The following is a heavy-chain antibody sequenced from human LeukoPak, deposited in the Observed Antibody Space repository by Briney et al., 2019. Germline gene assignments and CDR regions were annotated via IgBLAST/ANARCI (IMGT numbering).Heavy chain of an antibody. CDR2: IDWDDDK. J-gene: IGHJ4*02. V-gene: IGHV2-70*04. CDR3: ARIGPYYYDSSGYYLDY. D-gene: IGHD3-22*01. Sequence: SGPTLVNPTQTLTLTCTFSGFSLSTSGMRVSWIRQPPGKALEWLARIDWDDDKFYSTSLKTRLTISKDTSKNQVVLTMTNMDPVDTATYYCARIGPYYYDSSGYYLDYWGQGTLVTVSS. CDR1: GFSLSTSGMR.